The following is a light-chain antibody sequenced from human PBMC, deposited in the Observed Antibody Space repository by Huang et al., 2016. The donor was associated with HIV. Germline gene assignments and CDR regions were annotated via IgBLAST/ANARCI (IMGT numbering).Light chain of an antibody. V-gene: IGKV3-15*01. Sequence: EIVMTQSPATLSVSPGERATLSCRASQSVSSNLVWYQQKPGQAPRLLIYGASTSATGIPARFSGSGSGTEFTLTISSLQSEDFAVYYCQQYNNWPPYTFGQGTKLEIK. CDR3: QQYNNWPPYT. CDR1: QSVSSN. CDR2: GAS. J-gene: IGKJ2*01.